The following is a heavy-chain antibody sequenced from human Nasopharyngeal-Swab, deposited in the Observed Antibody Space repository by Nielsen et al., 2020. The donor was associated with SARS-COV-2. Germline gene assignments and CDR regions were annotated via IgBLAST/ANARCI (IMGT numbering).Heavy chain of an antibody. CDR3: TREGTGDYTYSLDI. Sequence: ASVKVSCKASGYSFTSYYMHWVRQAPGQGLEWMGWMNPHNGGTNYEQKFQGRVTMTRDASISTAYLEVSSLTSDDTARYYCTREGTGDYTYSLDIWGQGTMVTVSS. V-gene: IGHV1-2*02. CDR2: MNPHNGGT. CDR1: GYSFTSYY. J-gene: IGHJ3*02. D-gene: IGHD3/OR15-3a*01.